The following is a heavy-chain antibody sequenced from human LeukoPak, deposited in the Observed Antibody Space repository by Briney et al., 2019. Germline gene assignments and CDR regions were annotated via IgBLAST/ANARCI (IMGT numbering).Heavy chain of an antibody. CDR3: AKDYYYGSGSYSSFFDY. D-gene: IGHD3-10*01. CDR2: ISSSSSTT. CDR1: GFTFSSYS. V-gene: IGHV3-48*01. Sequence: GGSLRLSCAASGFTFSSYSMNWVRQAPGKGLEWVSYISSSSSTTYYADSVKGRFTISRDNSKNTLYLQMNSLRAEDTAVYYCAKDYYYGSGSYSSFFDYWGQGTLVTVSS. J-gene: IGHJ4*02.